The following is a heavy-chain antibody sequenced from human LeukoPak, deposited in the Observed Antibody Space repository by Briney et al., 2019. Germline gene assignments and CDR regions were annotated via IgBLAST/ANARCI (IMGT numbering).Heavy chain of an antibody. Sequence: SETLSLTCAVYGGSFSGYYWSWIRQPPGKGLEWIWEINHSGSTNYNPSLKSRVTISVDTSKNQFSLKLSSVTAADTAVYYCARWSCSSTSCYYDYWGQGTLVTVSS. CDR2: INHSGST. CDR3: ARWSCSSTSCYYDY. D-gene: IGHD2-2*01. J-gene: IGHJ4*02. V-gene: IGHV4-34*01. CDR1: GGSFSGYY.